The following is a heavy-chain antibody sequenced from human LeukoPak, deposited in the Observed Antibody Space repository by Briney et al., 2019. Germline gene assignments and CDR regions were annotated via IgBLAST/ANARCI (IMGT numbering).Heavy chain of an antibody. CDR2: ISASGGST. D-gene: IGHD6-19*01. J-gene: IGHJ4*02. CDR1: GFTFSFAA. V-gene: IGHV3-23*01. CDR3: ARRGAVTGAFDS. Sequence: QPGGSLRLSCAASGFTFSFAAMTWVRQGPGKGLEWVSLISASGGSTYYADSVKGRFTISRDNAKNTLYLQMNSLRVEDTAVYYCARRGAVTGAFDSWGQGTLVAVSS.